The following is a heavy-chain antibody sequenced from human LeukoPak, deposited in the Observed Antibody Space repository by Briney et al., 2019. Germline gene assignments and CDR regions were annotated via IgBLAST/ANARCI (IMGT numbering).Heavy chain of an antibody. Sequence: SETLSLTCAVSGYSISSGYYWGWIRQPPGKGLEWIGSMSHNRGTYYNPSLKSRVTISMDTSKNQFSLKLSSVTAADTAVYYCARMVGPGYGPEPSSYYFDYWGQGTLVTVSS. CDR3: ARMVGPGYGPEPSSYYFDY. D-gene: IGHD5-18*01. V-gene: IGHV4-38-2*01. J-gene: IGHJ4*02. CDR2: MSHNRGT. CDR1: GYSISSGYY.